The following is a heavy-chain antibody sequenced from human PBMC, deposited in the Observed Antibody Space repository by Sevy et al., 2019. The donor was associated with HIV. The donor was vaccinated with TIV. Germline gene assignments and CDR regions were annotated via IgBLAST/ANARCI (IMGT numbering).Heavy chain of an antibody. D-gene: IGHD6-19*01. V-gene: IGHV1-2*02. CDR1: GYTFKGYY. Sequence: ASVKVSCKASGYTFKGYYIHWVRQAPGQGLEWMGWINPNTGGTNSAQKFQDRVTMTRDASISTAYMELRGLRSDDTSVYYGVLVWRITVADGFDIWGQGTMVTVSS. CDR3: VLVWRITVADGFDI. J-gene: IGHJ3*02. CDR2: INPNTGGT.